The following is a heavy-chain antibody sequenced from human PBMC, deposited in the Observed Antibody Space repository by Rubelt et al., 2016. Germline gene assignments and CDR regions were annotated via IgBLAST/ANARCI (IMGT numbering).Heavy chain of an antibody. V-gene: IGHV3-11*04. J-gene: IGHJ6*02. D-gene: IGHD2-2*01. CDR2: ISSSGSTI. CDR3: AREKVVVVPTGYYYYGMDV. Sequence: GLEWVSYISSSGSTIYYADSVKGRFTISRDNAKNSLYLQMNSLRAEDTAVYYCAREKVVVVPTGYYYYGMDVWGQGTTVTVSS.